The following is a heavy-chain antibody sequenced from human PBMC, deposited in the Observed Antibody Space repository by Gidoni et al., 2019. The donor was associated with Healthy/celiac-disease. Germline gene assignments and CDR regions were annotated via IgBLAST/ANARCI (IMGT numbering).Heavy chain of an antibody. Sequence: QVQLVESGGGLVKPGGSLRLSCAASGFTFSAYYMSWLRQAPGKGLEWVSYISSSGSTIYYADSVKGRFTISRDNDKNSLYLQMNSLRAEDTAVYYCARDDSSGYPAHDAFDIWGQGTMVTVSS. V-gene: IGHV3-11*01. CDR3: ARDDSSGYPAHDAFDI. CDR2: ISSSGSTI. D-gene: IGHD3-22*01. CDR1: GFTFSAYY. J-gene: IGHJ3*02.